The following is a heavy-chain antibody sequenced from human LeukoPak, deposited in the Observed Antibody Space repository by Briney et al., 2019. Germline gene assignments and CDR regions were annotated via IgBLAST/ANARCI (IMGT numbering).Heavy chain of an antibody. CDR1: GCTISSYA. J-gene: IGHJ4*02. CDR2: ISAGGGST. V-gene: IGHV3-23*01. CDR3: ARILYQDGSSPG. Sequence: GGTLTLTCAASGCTISSYAMSCVGRPPARELQEFAGISAGGGSTYYADSVKGRFTISRDNSKNTLYLQMNSLRAEDTAVYSCARILYQDGSSPGWGQGTLVTVSS. D-gene: IGHD2/OR15-2a*01.